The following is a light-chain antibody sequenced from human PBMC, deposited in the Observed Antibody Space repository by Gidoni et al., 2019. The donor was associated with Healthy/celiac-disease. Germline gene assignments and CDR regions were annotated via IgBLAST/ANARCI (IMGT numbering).Light chain of an antibody. CDR2: WAS. CDR1: QSVLYSPNNKNY. Sequence: DIVMNQYPDSLAVSLGERATIHCKSSQSVLYSPNNKNYLAWYQQKPGQPPKLLIYWASTRESGVPDRFSGSGSGTDFTLTISSLQAEDVAVYYCQQYYSTPRTFGQGTKVEIK. J-gene: IGKJ1*01. CDR3: QQYYSTPRT. V-gene: IGKV4-1*01.